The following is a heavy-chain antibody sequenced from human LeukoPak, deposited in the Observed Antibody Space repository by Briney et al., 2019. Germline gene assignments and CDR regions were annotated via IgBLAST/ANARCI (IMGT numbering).Heavy chain of an antibody. CDR2: IYSGGST. CDR1: GFTFSSYA. J-gene: IGHJ4*02. V-gene: IGHV3-23*03. D-gene: IGHD5-18*01. Sequence: GGSLRLSCAASGFTFSSYAMSWVRQAPGKGLEWVSVIYSGGSTYYADSVKGRFTISRDNSKNTLYLQMNSLRAEDTAVYYCAKDGAMNLRSDTAMVHHFDYWGQGTLVTVSS. CDR3: AKDGAMNLRSDTAMVHHFDY.